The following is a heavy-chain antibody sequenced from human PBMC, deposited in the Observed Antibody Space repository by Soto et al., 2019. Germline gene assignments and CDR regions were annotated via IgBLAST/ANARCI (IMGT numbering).Heavy chain of an antibody. CDR2: IYWDDDK. CDR1: AFSLSTGGVG. CDR3: IQSRCGGDCLQSYASYYYYGMDV. D-gene: IGHD2-21*02. V-gene: IGHV2-5*02. J-gene: IGHJ6*02. Sequence: GPTLVNPTQTLTLTCTFSAFSLSTGGVGVGWIRQPPGKALEWLALIYWDDDKRYSPSLRSRLTITKDTSKNQVVLTITNMDPVDTATYYCIQSRCGGDCLQSYASYYYYGMDVWGQGTTVTVSS.